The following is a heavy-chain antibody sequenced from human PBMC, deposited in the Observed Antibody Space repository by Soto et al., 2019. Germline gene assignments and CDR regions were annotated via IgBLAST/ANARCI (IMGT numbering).Heavy chain of an antibody. CDR2: IYYSGST. J-gene: IGHJ5*02. CDR3: AKGGYDFWSGYMTWFDP. V-gene: IGHV4-59*01. D-gene: IGHD3-3*01. Sequence: SETLSLTCTVSGGSISSYYWSWIRQPPGKGLEWIGYIYYSGSTNYNPSLKSRVTISVDTSKNQFSLKLSSVTAADTAVYYCAKGGYDFWSGYMTWFDPWGQGTLVTVSS. CDR1: GGSISSYY.